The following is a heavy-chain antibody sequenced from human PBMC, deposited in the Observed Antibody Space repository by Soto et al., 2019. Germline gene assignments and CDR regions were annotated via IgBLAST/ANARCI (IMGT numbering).Heavy chain of an antibody. Sequence: EVQLLESGGCLVQPGWSLRLSCAASGFTFNNYAMTWVRQAPGKGLEWVSAISGGGDTTSYADSVKGRFTVSRDGSKNTLYLQMSSLRAEDTALYYCAKGRGGSGSLTPRVDFWGHGTLVTVSS. CDR2: ISGGGDTT. CDR3: AKGRGGSGSLTPRVDF. J-gene: IGHJ4*01. V-gene: IGHV3-23*01. D-gene: IGHD3-10*01. CDR1: GFTFNNYA.